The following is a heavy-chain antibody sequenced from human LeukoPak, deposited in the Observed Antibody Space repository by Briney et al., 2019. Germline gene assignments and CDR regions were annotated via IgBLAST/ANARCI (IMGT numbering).Heavy chain of an antibody. D-gene: IGHD5-24*01. V-gene: IGHV1-8*01. Sequence: ASVKVSCKASGYTFTSYDINWVRQATGQGLEWMGWMNPNSGNTGYAEKFQGRVTMTRNTSISTAYMELSRLRSDDTAVYYCARVCRDGYNSPFDYWGQGTLVTVSS. CDR2: MNPNSGNT. CDR1: GYTFTSYD. J-gene: IGHJ4*02. CDR3: ARVCRDGYNSPFDY.